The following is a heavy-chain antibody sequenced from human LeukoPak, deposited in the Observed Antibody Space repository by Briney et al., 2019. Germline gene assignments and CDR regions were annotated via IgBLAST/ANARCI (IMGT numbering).Heavy chain of an antibody. CDR1: GFSVSTSG. CDR2: ISVEGESA. Sequence: LPGESLRLSCTVSGFSVSTSGMSWVRQAQGKGLQAISAISVEGESAYYADSVKGRFTISRDNTKNTLYLQMNSLRVEDTAVYFCAQGYGNGWYPHWGQGSLVSVSS. D-gene: IGHD6-19*01. J-gene: IGHJ4*02. CDR3: AQGYGNGWYPH. V-gene: IGHV3-23*01.